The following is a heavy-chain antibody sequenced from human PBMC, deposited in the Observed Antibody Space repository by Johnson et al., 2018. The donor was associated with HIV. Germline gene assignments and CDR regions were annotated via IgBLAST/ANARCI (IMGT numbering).Heavy chain of an antibody. Sequence: EMQLVESGGGVVQPGRSLRLSCAASGFTFSSYAMHWVRQGPGKGLEWVSGINWNGGSTGYADSVKGRFTISRDNTKNSLYLQMNSLRAEDTALYYCARGFVRITMILVADAFDIWGQGTMVTVSS. V-gene: IGHV3-20*04. J-gene: IGHJ3*02. D-gene: IGHD3-22*01. CDR2: INWNGGST. CDR3: ARGFVRITMILVADAFDI. CDR1: GFTFSSYA.